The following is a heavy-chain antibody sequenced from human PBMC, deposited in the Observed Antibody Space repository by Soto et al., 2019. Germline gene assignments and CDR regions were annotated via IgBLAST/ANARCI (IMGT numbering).Heavy chain of an antibody. CDR1: GGXXNXXXXX. Sequence: QVQLQESGPGLVKPSQTLSLTCTVSGGXXNXXXXXXXXXXXXXXKXLEWIGHIYNGGTTYNNPSLTSRVTISVDTSNNQFSLKLSSVSAADXAVYYCARGPSGDKVDYWGQGTLVTVSS. CDR3: ARGPSGDKVDY. D-gene: IGHD7-27*01. CDR2: IYNGGTT. J-gene: IGHJ4*02. V-gene: IGHV4-30-4*01.